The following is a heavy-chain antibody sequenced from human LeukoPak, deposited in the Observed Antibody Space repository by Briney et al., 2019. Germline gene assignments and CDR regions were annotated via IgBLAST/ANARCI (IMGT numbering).Heavy chain of an antibody. CDR3: ARGGFDSRGASDI. V-gene: IGHV7-4-1*02. CDR1: GYTFTRYA. Sequence: ASVKVSCKASGYTFTRYAMNWVRQAPGQGLEWMGWINTNSGNPTYAQGFTGRFVFSLDTSVRTAYLQISSLKAEDSAVYYCARGGFDSRGASDIWGQGTMVTVSS. D-gene: IGHD3-9*01. CDR2: INTNSGNP. J-gene: IGHJ3*02.